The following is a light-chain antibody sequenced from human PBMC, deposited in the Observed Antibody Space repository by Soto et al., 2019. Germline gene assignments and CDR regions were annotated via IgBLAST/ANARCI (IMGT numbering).Light chain of an antibody. Sequence: QSVLTQSSSASASLGSSVKLTCTLSSGHSYYIIAWHQQQPGKAPRYLMKLEGSGSYNKGSGVPDRFSGSSSGADRYLTISNLQVEDEADYYCETWDSDTHTVFGGGTKLTVL. J-gene: IGLJ3*02. CDR2: LEGSGSY. CDR3: ETWDSDTHTV. CDR1: SGHSYYI. V-gene: IGLV4-60*02.